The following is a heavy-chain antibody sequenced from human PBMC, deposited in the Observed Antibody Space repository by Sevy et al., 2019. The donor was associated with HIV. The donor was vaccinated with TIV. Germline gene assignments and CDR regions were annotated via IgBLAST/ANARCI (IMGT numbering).Heavy chain of an antibody. CDR3: AREGCTKPHDY. V-gene: IGHV3-30*02. D-gene: IGHD2-8*01. CDR1: GFTFSSSG. Sequence: GGSLRLSCAASGFTFSSSGMHWLRQAPGNGLEWVTFIGHDANNQQYADSVKGRFTISRDNSKSSVYLQMNNLRPEDTAVYYCAREGCTKPHDYWGQGTLVTVSS. CDR2: IGHDANNQ. J-gene: IGHJ4*02.